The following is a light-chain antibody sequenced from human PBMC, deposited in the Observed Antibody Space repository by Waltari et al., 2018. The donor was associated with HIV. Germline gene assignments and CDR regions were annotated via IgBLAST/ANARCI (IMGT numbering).Light chain of an antibody. CDR3: ATWDHELDSWV. Sequence: QSVLTQPPSAPGTPGQRIILSCSGSSSTIGSAAVYWYQQFPGTAPKLLIFNSNQRPSGVPDRFSASKSGTSASLAISGLQSDDEADYYCATWDHELDSWVFGGGTKLTVL. CDR2: NSN. J-gene: IGLJ3*02. V-gene: IGLV1-44*01. CDR1: SSTIGSAA.